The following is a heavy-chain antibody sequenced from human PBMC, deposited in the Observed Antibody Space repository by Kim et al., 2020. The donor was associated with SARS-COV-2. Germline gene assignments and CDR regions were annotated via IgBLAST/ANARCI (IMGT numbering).Heavy chain of an antibody. CDR3: ARAPTAMGIFDY. V-gene: IGHV4-34*01. Sequence: SETLSLTCAVYGGSFSGYYWSWIRQPPGKGLEWIGEINHSGSTNYNPSLKSRVTISVDTSKNQFSLKLSSVTAADTAVYYCARAPTAMGIFDYWGQGTLVTVSS. CDR1: GGSFSGYY. D-gene: IGHD5-18*01. CDR2: INHSGST. J-gene: IGHJ4*02.